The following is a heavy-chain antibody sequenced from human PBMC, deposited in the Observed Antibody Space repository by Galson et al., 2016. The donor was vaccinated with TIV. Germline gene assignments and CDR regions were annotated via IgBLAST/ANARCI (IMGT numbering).Heavy chain of an antibody. CDR2: FDPEVSKT. J-gene: IGHJ4*02. Sequence: SVKVSCKVSGNSLTELVLHWVRQAPGKGLEWMGGFDPEVSKTVYAQRFQGRVTATADTYRDTAYMELGSLRIEDTAVYYCATVAWFPGLSLDNWGQGTLVTVSS. D-gene: IGHD2/OR15-2a*01. V-gene: IGHV1-24*01. CDR3: ATVAWFPGLSLDN. CDR1: GNSLTELV.